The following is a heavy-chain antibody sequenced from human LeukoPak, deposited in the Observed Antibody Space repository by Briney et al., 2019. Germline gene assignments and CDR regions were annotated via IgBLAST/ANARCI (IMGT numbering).Heavy chain of an antibody. CDR1: GFTFSDYT. V-gene: IGHV3-48*01. Sequence: GGSLRLSCAASGFTFSDYTMNWIRQAPGKGLEWVSYITSSRSATYYADSVKGRFTISRDNGKNSLYLQMHSLRAADTAVYYCARMYTGSYGPFYFMDVWGKGTTVTVSS. CDR3: ARMYTGSYGPFYFMDV. CDR2: ITSSRSAT. D-gene: IGHD1-26*01. J-gene: IGHJ6*03.